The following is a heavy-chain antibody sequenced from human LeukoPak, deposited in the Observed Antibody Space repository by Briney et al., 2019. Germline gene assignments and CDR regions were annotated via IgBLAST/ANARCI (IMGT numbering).Heavy chain of an antibody. J-gene: IGHJ5*02. V-gene: IGHV3-23*01. D-gene: IGHD3-10*01. CDR3: AKVPLGLDYYPHNWFDP. Sequence: GGSLRLSCAASGFTFSSYGMHWVRQAPGKGLEWVSGISGSGGTSNYADSVKGRFTISRDNSNNTLYLQMNSLRAEDTAVYFCAKVPLGLDYYPHNWFDPWGQGTLVTVSS. CDR1: GFTFSSYG. CDR2: ISGSGGTS.